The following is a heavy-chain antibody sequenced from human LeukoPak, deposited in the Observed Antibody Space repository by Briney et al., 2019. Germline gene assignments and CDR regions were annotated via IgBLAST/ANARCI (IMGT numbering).Heavy chain of an antibody. V-gene: IGHV4-59*01. Sequence: SETLSLTCTVSGGSISSYYWSWIRQPPGKGLEWIGYIYYSGSTNYNPSLKSRVTISVDTSKNQFSLKLSSVTAAVTAVYYCARDREENIDAFDIWGQGTMVTVSS. D-gene: IGHD1-26*01. CDR1: GGSISSYY. CDR2: IYYSGST. CDR3: ARDREENIDAFDI. J-gene: IGHJ3*02.